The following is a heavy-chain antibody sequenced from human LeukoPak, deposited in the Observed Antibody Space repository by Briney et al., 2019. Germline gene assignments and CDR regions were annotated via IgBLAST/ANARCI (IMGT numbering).Heavy chain of an antibody. CDR3: TTTNNILAAAGRGYYYYYYMDV. CDR2: INSDGSST. J-gene: IGHJ6*03. D-gene: IGHD6-13*01. Sequence: GGSLRLSCAASGFTFSSYWMHWVRQAPGKGLVWVSRINSDGSSTSYADSVKGRFTISRDNAKNTLYLQMNSLKTEDTAVYYCTTTNNILAAAGRGYYYYYYMDVWGKGTTVTVSS. V-gene: IGHV3-74*01. CDR1: GFTFSSYW.